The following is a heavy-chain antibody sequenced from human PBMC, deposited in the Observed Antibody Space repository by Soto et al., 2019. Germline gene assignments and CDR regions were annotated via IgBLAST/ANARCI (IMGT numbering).Heavy chain of an antibody. CDR3: ARGPQVDTAMAYYFDY. Sequence: QVQLVQSGAEVKKPGASVKVSCKASGYTFTSYYMHWVRQAPGQGLEWMGIINPSGGSTSYAQKFQGRVTMTRDTSTSTVYRELSSLRSEDTAVYYCARGPQVDTAMAYYFDYWGQGTLVTVSS. V-gene: IGHV1-46*03. CDR2: INPSGGST. J-gene: IGHJ4*02. CDR1: GYTFTSYY. D-gene: IGHD5-18*01.